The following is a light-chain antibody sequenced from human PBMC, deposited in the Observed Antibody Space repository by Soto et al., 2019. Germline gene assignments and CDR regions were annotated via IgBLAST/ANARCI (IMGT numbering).Light chain of an antibody. CDR3: SSYGGGNTVV. J-gene: IGLJ2*01. CDR2: EVS. V-gene: IGLV2-8*01. CDR1: SSDVGGYNY. Sequence: QSALTQPPSASGSPGQSVTISRTGTSSDVGGYNYVSWYQQHPGKAPKLMIYEVSRRPSGVPDRFSGSKSGNTASLTVSGLQAEDEADYYCSSYGGGNTVVFGGGTKLTVL.